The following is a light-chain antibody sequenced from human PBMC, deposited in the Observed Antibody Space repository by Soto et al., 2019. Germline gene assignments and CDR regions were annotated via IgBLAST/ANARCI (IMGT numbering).Light chain of an antibody. J-gene: IGLJ2*01. V-gene: IGLV2-14*01. CDR2: EVS. CDR3: SSYTGSSTNTVV. Sequence: QSALTQPASVSGSPGQSITISCTGTSSDVGGYNYVSWHQQHPGKAPKLMIFEVSNRPSGVPDRFSGSKSSNTASLTISGLQAEDEADYYCSSYTGSSTNTVVFGGGTKLTVL. CDR1: SSDVGGYNY.